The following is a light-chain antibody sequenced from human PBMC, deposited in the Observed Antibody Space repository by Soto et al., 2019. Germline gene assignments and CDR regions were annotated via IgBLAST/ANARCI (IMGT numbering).Light chain of an antibody. CDR2: LGS. CDR1: QSLLHSNGYNY. CDR3: MQALHTHIT. Sequence: DIVMTQSPLSLPVTPGEPASISCRSSQSLLHSNGYNYLDWYLQKPGQSPQLLIYLGSNRASGVPDRFSGSGSGTDFTLKISRVEAADVGIYYCMQALHTHITFGHGTRLEIK. J-gene: IGKJ5*01. V-gene: IGKV2-28*01.